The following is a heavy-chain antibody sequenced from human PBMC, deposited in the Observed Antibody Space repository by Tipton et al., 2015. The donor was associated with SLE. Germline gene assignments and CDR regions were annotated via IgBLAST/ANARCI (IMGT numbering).Heavy chain of an antibody. CDR2: IYSGGNT. D-gene: IGHD1-20*01. V-gene: IGHV3-66*02. CDR1: GFSVSTNY. CDR3: ARGRDIWNFFDY. J-gene: IGHJ4*02. Sequence: SLRLSCEASGFSVSTNYMSWVRQAPGKGLDRVSVIYSGGNTYYADSVRGRFTISRDNSKNTLYLQMNSLRPEDTAVYYCARGRDIWNFFDYWGQGTLVTVSS.